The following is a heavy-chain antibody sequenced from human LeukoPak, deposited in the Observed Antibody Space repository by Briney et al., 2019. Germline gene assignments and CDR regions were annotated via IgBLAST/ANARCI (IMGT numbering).Heavy chain of an antibody. J-gene: IGHJ4*02. CDR3: ARDRGTTGYYYLDS. CDR2: IYHTGST. V-gene: IGHV4-59*01. Sequence: SETLSLTCSVSGGPSTEYSWSWSRQPPGEGLEWIGYIYHTGSTNYSPSLKSRLTMSVDASRNQFSLKLVSVTAADTGVYYCARDRGTTGYYYLDSWGQGILVTVSS. CDR1: GGPSTEYS. D-gene: IGHD1-26*01.